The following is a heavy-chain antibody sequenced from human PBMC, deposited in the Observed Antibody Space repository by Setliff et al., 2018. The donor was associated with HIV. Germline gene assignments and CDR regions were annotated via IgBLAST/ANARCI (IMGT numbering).Heavy chain of an antibody. J-gene: IGHJ3*01. CDR3: ATKVYCTNGVCLDAFDL. V-gene: IGHV1-24*01. D-gene: IGHD2-8*01. CDR1: GYTLTKLS. CDR2: FDPELGET. Sequence: ASVKVSCKVSGYTLTKLSMHWVRQAPGKGLEWMGGFDPELGETFFAQRFQGRITMTRDTSSSTAYMELSRLRSDDTAVYYCATKVYCTNGVCLDAFDLWGQGTMVTVSS.